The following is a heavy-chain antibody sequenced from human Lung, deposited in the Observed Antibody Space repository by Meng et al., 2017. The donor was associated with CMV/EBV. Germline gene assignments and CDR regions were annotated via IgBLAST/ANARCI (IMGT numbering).Heavy chain of an antibody. CDR1: GYTFTGYY. V-gene: IGHV1-2*02. CDR3: ARGGCSSTSCYVSWFDP. D-gene: IGHD2-2*01. CDR2: INPNSGGT. Sequence: SVKVSCXASGYTFTGYYMHWVRQAPGQGLEWMGWINPNSGGTNYAQKFQGRVTMTRDTSISTAYMELSRLRSDDTAVYYCARGGCSSTSCYVSWFDPWGQGTRVTGSS. J-gene: IGHJ5*02.